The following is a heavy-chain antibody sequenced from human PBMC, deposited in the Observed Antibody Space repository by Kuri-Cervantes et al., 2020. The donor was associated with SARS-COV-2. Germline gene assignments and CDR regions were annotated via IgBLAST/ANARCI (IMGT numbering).Heavy chain of an antibody. CDR1: GGSFSGYY. CDR3: ARGGRSGDYVSGDSFDY. J-gene: IGHJ4*02. V-gene: IGHV4-34*01. D-gene: IGHD4-17*01. CDR2: INHSGST. Sequence: SETLSLTCAVYGGSFSGYYWSWIRQPPGKGLEWIGEINHSGSTNYNPSPKSRVTISVDTSKNQFPLKLSSVTAADTAVYSCARGGRSGDYVSGDSFDYWGQGTLVTVSS.